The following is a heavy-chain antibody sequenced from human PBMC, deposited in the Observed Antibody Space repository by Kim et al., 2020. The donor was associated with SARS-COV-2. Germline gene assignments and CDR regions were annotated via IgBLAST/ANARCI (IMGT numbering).Heavy chain of an antibody. V-gene: IGHV3-9*01. CDR1: GFTFDDYA. Sequence: GGSLRLSCAASGFTFDDYAMHWVRQAPGKGLEWVSGISWNSGSIGYADSVKGRFTISRDNAKNSLYLQMNSLRAEDTALYYCAKDHSSWYSPNWFDPWGQGTLVTVSS. J-gene: IGHJ5*02. CDR3: AKDHSSWYSPNWFDP. CDR2: ISWNSGSI. D-gene: IGHD6-13*01.